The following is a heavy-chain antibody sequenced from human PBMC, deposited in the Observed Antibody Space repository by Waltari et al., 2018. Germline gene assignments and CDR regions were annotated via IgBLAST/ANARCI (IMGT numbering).Heavy chain of an antibody. V-gene: IGHV3-53*01. Sequence: EVQLVESGGGLIQPGGSLRLSCAASGLTVSSNYMSWVRQAPGKGLEWVSVIYIGGSTYYARSMKGRFTITRDNSKNTLYLQMNSLRAEDTAVYYCAREVDRGGAFDIWGQGTMVTVSS. CDR2: IYIGGST. CDR3: AREVDRGGAFDI. J-gene: IGHJ3*02. CDR1: GLTVSSNY. D-gene: IGHD3-10*01.